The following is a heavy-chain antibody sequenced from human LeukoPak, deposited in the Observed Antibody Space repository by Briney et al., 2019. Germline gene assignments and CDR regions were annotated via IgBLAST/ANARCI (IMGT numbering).Heavy chain of an antibody. J-gene: IGHJ6*03. CDR2: LNPNSGGT. D-gene: IGHD3-22*01. Sequence: GASVKVSCKGSGYTFTGYYMHWVRQAPGQGLEWMGWLNPNSGGTNYAQKFQGRITMTRDTSISTAYMELSRLRSDDTAVYYCARDLEDSSGLYCMDVWGKGTTVTVSS. V-gene: IGHV1-2*02. CDR3: ARDLEDSSGLYCMDV. CDR1: GYTFTGYY.